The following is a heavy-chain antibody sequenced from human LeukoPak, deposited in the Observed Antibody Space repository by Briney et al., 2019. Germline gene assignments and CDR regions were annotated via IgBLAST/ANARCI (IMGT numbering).Heavy chain of an antibody. J-gene: IGHJ4*02. V-gene: IGHV3-21*01. CDR2: ISSSTSDI. CDR1: QFTFNTYS. Sequence: GGSLRLSCAASQFTFNTYSMNWVRQAPGKGLEWVSSISSSTSDIFYADSVKGRFTISRDNAKNSLYLQMNSLRADDTAVYYCARGAYDITAYYIPESFDYWGQGTLVTVSS. D-gene: IGHD3-22*01. CDR3: ARGAYDITAYYIPESFDY.